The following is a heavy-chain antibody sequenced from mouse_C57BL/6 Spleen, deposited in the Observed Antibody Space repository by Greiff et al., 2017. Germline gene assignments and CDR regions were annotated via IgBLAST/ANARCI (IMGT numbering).Heavy chain of an antibody. CDR2: IYPSDSET. V-gene: IGHV1-61*01. Sequence: QVQLQQPGAELVRPGSSVKLSCKASGYTFTSYWMDWVKQRPGQGLEWIGNIYPSDSETHYNQKFKDKATLTVDKSSSTAYMQLSSLTSEDSAVXDCARLEARNYAMDYWGQGTSVTVSS. CDR3: ARLEARNYAMDY. CDR1: GYTFTSYW. J-gene: IGHJ4*01.